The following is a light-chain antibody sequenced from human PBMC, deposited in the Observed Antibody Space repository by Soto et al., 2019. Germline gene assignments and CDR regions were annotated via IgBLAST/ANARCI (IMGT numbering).Light chain of an antibody. J-gene: IGLJ3*02. CDR1: SSDVGNYNF. Sequence: QSVLTQPRSVSGSPGQSATISCTGTSSDVGNYNFVSWYQQHPGKAPKLMIYDVTQRPSGVPDRFSGSKSGNTASLTISGLQAEDEADYFCCSYAGSYIWVFGGGTQLTV. V-gene: IGLV2-11*01. CDR3: CSYAGSYIWV. CDR2: DVT.